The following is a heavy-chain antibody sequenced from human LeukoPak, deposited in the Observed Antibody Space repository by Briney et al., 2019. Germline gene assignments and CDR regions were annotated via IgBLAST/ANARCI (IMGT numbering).Heavy chain of an antibody. J-gene: IGHJ4*02. Sequence: SVKVSCKASGGTFSSYAISWVRQAPGQGLEWMGRIIPILGIANYAQKFQGRVTITADKSTSTAYMELSSLRSEGTAVYYCARRGDYGDSTYFDYWGQGTLVTVSS. CDR3: ARRGDYGDSTYFDY. V-gene: IGHV1-69*04. D-gene: IGHD4-17*01. CDR1: GGTFSSYA. CDR2: IIPILGIA.